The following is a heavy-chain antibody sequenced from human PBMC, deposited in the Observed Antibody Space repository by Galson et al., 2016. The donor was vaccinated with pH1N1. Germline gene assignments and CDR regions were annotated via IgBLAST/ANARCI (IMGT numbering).Heavy chain of an antibody. J-gene: IGHJ2*01. V-gene: IGHV1-8*01. CDR1: GYTLTSYD. Sequence: SVKVSCKASGYTLTSYDINWVRQATGQGLEWMGWMNPNNSNADYAPKFQGRVTLTRNASINTAYTELSSLTSEDTAVYYCARGPVYWYFDLWGRGTPVIVSS. CDR2: MNPNNSNA. CDR3: ARGPVYWYFDL.